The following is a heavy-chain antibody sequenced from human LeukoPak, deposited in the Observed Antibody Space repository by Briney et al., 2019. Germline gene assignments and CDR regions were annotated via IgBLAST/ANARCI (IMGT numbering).Heavy chain of an antibody. V-gene: IGHV4-30-2*01. CDR1: GGSISSGGYY. Sequence: PSQTLSLTCTVSGGSISSGGYYWSWIRQPPGKGLEWIGYIYHSGSTYYNPSLKSRVTISVDRSKNQFSLKLSSVTAADTAVYYCARYCLRSTSCYVGAFDIWGQGTMVTVSS. CDR3: ARYCLRSTSCYVGAFDI. J-gene: IGHJ3*02. D-gene: IGHD2-2*01. CDR2: IYHSGST.